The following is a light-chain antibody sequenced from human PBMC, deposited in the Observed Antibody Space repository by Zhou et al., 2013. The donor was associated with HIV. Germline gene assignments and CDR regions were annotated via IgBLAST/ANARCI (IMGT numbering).Light chain of an antibody. V-gene: IGKV3-20*01. CDR3: QYYGSSPLT. CDR2: GAS. J-gene: IGKJ4*01. Sequence: EIVLTQSPGTLSLSPGERATLSCRASQSVSSSYLAWYQQKPGQAPRLLIYGASTRATGIPARFSGSGSGTEFTLTISSLQSEDFAVYYCQYYGSSPLTFGGGTKVEIK. CDR1: QSVSSSY.